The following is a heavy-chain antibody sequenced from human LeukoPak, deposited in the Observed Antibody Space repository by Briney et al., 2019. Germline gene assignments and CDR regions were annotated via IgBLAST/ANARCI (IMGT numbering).Heavy chain of an antibody. J-gene: IGHJ4*02. CDR2: IIPIFGTA. CDR3: AGMGGWYDYYFDY. Sequence: SVKVSCKASGGTFSSYAISWVRQAPGQGLEWMGGIIPIFGTANYAQKFQGRVTITADKSTSTAYMELSSLRSEDTAVYYCAGMGGWYDYYFDYWGQGTLATVSS. D-gene: IGHD6-19*01. CDR1: GGTFSSYA. V-gene: IGHV1-69*06.